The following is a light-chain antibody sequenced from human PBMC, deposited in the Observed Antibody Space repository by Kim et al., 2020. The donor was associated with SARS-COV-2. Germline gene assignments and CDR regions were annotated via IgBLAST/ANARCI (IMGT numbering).Light chain of an antibody. J-gene: IGKJ1*01. Sequence: EIVLTQSPGTLSLSPGERATLSCRASQSVSSSYLAWYQQKPGQAPRLLIYGASSRATGIPDRFSGSGSGTDFPLTISRLEPEDFAVYYCQQYGTTFGQRTKVDIK. CDR3: QQYGTT. CDR1: QSVSSSY. V-gene: IGKV3-20*01. CDR2: GAS.